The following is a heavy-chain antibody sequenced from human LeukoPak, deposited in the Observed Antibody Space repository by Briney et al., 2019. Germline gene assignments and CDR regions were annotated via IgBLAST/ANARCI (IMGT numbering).Heavy chain of an antibody. CDR2: IYHTGST. CDR1: GASITSYY. CDR3: ARDGTKYEWQGGWFDP. D-gene: IGHD3-3*01. V-gene: IGHV4-59*12. J-gene: IGHJ5*02. Sequence: SETLSLTCTVSGASITSYYWSWIRQPPGKGLEWIGYIYHTGSTNYNPSLKGRVTMSVDTSKNQFSLKLSSVTAADTAVYYCARDGTKYEWQGGWFDPWGQGTLVTVSS.